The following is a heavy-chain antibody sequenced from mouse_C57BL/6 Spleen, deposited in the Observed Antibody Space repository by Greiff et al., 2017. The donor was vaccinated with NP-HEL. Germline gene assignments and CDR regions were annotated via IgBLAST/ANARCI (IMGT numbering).Heavy chain of an antibody. D-gene: IGHD3-2*02. Sequence: QVQLQQPGAELVRPGSSVKLSCKASGYTFTSYWMHWVKQRPIQGLEWIGNIDPSDSDTHYNQKFKDKATLTVDKSSSTANRQLSRLTAEASAVYDCARRGAAQATWVAYWGQGTMVTVSA. CDR2: IDPSDSDT. V-gene: IGHV1-52*01. CDR3: ARRGAAQATWVAY. J-gene: IGHJ3*01. CDR1: GYTFTSYW.